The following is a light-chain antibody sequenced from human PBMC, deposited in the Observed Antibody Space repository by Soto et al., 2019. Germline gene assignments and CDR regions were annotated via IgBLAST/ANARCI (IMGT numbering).Light chain of an antibody. CDR1: TSKSANNY. Sequence: QSVLTQPPSMSAAPGPKVTISCSGSTSKSANNYVSWYQQLPGTAPKLLIYDNNKRPSGSPDRFSGSKSGTSATLDIYGLKTGDEAEDVCVTWDRSLSAGHVVFGGGTKLTVL. V-gene: IGLV1-51*01. J-gene: IGLJ2*01. CDR2: DNN. CDR3: VTWDRSLSAGHVV.